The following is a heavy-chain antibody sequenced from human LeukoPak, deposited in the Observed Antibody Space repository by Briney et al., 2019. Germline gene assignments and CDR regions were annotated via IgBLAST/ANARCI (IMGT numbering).Heavy chain of an antibody. CDR3: ATGSFLEWLLDRSV. V-gene: IGHV1-24*01. CDR1: GYTFTSYG. J-gene: IGHJ4*02. CDR2: FDPEDGET. D-gene: IGHD3-3*01. Sequence: ASVKVSCKASGYTFTSYGISWVRQAPGQGLEWMGGFDPEDGETIYAQKFQGRVTMTEDTSTDTAYMELSSLRSEDTAVYYCATGSFLEWLLDRSVWGQGTLVTVSS.